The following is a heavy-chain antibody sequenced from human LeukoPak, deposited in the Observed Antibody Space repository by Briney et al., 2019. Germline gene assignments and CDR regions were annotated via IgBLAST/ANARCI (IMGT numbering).Heavy chain of an antibody. V-gene: IGHV1-46*01. CDR3: ARYVRWGSRGGFYYYGMDV. D-gene: IGHD3-10*01. CDR1: GYSFTSNY. CDR2: IYPRDGST. J-gene: IGHJ6*02. Sequence: GASVKVSCKVSGYSFTSNYIHWVRQAPGQGLEWMGMIYPRDGSTSYAQRFQDRVTVTRDTSTSTVHMELSGLRSEDTAVYYCARYVRWGSRGGFYYYGMDVWGQGTTVTVSS.